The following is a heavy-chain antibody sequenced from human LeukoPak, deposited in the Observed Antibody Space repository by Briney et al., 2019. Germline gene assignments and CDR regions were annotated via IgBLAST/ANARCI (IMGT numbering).Heavy chain of an antibody. CDR3: AKAANEWELLAGYFDY. D-gene: IGHD1-26*01. CDR1: GFTFGSYA. V-gene: IGHV3-23*01. J-gene: IGHJ4*02. CDR2: ISGSGGST. Sequence: PGGSLRLSCAASGFTFGSYAMSWVRQAPGKGLEWVSAISGSGGSTYYADSVKGRFTISRDNSKNTLYLQMNSLRAEDTAVYYCAKAANEWELLAGYFDYWGQGTLVTVSS.